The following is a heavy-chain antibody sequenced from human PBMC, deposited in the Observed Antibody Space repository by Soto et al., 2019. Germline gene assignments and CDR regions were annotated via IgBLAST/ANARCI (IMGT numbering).Heavy chain of an antibody. Sequence: PSDTLSLTCTVSGGSISSGGYYWSWIRQHPGKGLEWIGYIYYSGSTYYNPSLKSRVTISVDTSKNQFSLKLSSVTAADTAVYYCAVLNTAMVTLDYWGQGTLVNVSS. CDR3: AVLNTAMVTLDY. J-gene: IGHJ4*02. CDR1: GGSISSGGYY. V-gene: IGHV4-31*03. D-gene: IGHD5-18*01. CDR2: IYYSGST.